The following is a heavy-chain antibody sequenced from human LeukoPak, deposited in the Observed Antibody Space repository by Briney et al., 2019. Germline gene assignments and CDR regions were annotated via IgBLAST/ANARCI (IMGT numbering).Heavy chain of an antibody. J-gene: IGHJ3*01. Sequence: PGGSLRLPCAVSGFTFSLYGMHWVRQAPGKGLEWVAVVSYDGTNKFYADSVEGRFTISRDGSKNTLYLQMNSLGVEDTAVYYCAREVGTSRAGLAWFELWGQGTMVTVSS. V-gene: IGHV3-30*03. CDR1: GFTFSLYG. CDR2: VSYDGTNK. D-gene: IGHD4/OR15-4a*01. CDR3: AREVGTSRAGLAWFEL.